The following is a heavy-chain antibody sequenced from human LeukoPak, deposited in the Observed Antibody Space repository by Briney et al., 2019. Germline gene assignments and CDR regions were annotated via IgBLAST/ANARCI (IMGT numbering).Heavy chain of an antibody. CDR3: ARAGDIVVVPAAHIDY. V-gene: IGHV3-11*06. CDR1: GFTFSDYY. D-gene: IGHD2-2*01. J-gene: IGHJ4*02. CDR2: ISSSSSYT. Sequence: GGSLRLSCAASGFTFSDYYMSWIRRAPGKGLEWVSYISSSSSYTNYADSVKGRFTISRDNAKNSLYLQMNSLRAEDTAVYYCARAGDIVVVPAAHIDYWGQGTLVTVSS.